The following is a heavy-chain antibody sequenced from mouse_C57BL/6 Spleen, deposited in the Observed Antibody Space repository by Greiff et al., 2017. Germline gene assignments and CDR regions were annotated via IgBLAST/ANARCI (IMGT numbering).Heavy chain of an antibody. CDR2: ILPGSGST. CDR1: GYTFTGYW. V-gene: IGHV1-9*01. D-gene: IGHD2-2*01. CDR3: ARLGVTTGGDYYAMDY. J-gene: IGHJ4*01. Sequence: VQLQQSGAELMKPGASVKLSCKATGYTFTGYWIEWVKQRPGHGLEWIGEILPGSGSTNYNEKFKGKATFTADTSSNTAYMQLSSLTTEDSAIYYCARLGVTTGGDYYAMDYWGQGTSVTVSS.